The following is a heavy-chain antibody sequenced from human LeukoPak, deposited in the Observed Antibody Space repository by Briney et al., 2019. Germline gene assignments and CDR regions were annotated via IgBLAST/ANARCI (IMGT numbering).Heavy chain of an antibody. V-gene: IGHV4-59*01. CDR2: IYYSGST. D-gene: IGHD3-3*01. CDR3: ALLQDFWSGYYFAFDI. J-gene: IGHJ3*02. Sequence: SETLSLTCTVSGGSISSYYWSWIRQPPGKGLEWLGYIYYSGSTNYNPSLKSRVTISVDTSKNQFSLKLSSVTAADTAVYYCALLQDFWSGYYFAFDIWGQGTMVTVSS. CDR1: GGSISSYY.